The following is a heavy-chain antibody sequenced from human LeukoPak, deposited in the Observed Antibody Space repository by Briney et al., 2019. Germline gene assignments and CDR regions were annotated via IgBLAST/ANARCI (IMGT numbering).Heavy chain of an antibody. J-gene: IGHJ4*02. CDR2: IGIRGDT. Sequence: PGGSLRFSCAASGFTFIDYDMHWVRQVIGKGLEWVSAIGIRGDTHYSGSVKGRFTISRENAESSLYLQMNSLRAEDTAVYYCARGGIQVSGIDEFDYWGQGALVTVSS. CDR1: GFTFIDYD. V-gene: IGHV3-13*01. D-gene: IGHD6-19*01. CDR3: ARGGIQVSGIDEFDY.